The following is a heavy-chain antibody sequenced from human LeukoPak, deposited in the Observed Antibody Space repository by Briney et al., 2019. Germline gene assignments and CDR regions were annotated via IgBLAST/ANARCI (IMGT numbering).Heavy chain of an antibody. V-gene: IGHV4-39*07. CDR2: IYYSGST. D-gene: IGHD6-13*01. CDR1: GGSISSSSYY. J-gene: IGHJ3*02. Sequence: SETLSLTCTVSGGSISSSSYYWGWIRQPPGKGLEWIGSIYYSGSTYYDPSLKSRVTISVDTSKNQFSLKLSSVTAADTAVYYCARDRGISSSWYAGDAFDIWGQGTIVTVSS. CDR3: ARDRGISSSWYAGDAFDI.